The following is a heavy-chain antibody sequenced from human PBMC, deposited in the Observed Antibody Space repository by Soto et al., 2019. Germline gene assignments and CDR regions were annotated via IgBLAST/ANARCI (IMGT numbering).Heavy chain of an antibody. CDR1: GFTFSSYA. CDR3: ARDRGVVVPDKGREFHP. J-gene: IGHJ5*02. D-gene: IGHD2-2*01. Sequence: QVQLVESGGGVVQPGRSLRLSCAASGFTFSSYAMHWVRQAPGKGLEWVAVISYDGSNKYYADSVKGRFTIPRDNSKNPLYLQMNRLRAEDKAVYYCARDRGVVVPDKGREFHPWGQGTLVTVSS. CDR2: ISYDGSNK. V-gene: IGHV3-30-3*01.